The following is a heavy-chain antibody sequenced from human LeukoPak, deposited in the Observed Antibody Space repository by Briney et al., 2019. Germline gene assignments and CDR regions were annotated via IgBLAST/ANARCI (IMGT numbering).Heavy chain of an antibody. V-gene: IGHV3-7*04. CDR3: AGGTLSGTMIDHAFDI. J-gene: IGHJ3*02. Sequence: GGSLRLSCAASGFTFSSYWMSWVRQAPGKGLEWVANIKQDGSEKYYVDSVKGRFTISRDNAKNSLYLQMNSLRAEDTAVYYCAGGTLSGTMIDHAFDIWGQGTMVTVSS. CDR1: GFTFSSYW. D-gene: IGHD3-22*01. CDR2: IKQDGSEK.